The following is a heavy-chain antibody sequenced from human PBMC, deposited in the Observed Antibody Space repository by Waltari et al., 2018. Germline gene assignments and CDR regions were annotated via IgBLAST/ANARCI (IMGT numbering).Heavy chain of an antibody. Sequence: EVQLLESGGGLVQPGGSLRLSCAASGFTVSRNYMSWVRQAPGKGLEWVSVIWSGGSTYYADSVKGRFNIARDNSKNTLFLQMNSLGVEDTAGYYCARENWNDFYAMDVWGQGTTVTVSS. J-gene: IGHJ6*02. CDR3: ARENWNDFYAMDV. CDR2: IWSGGST. CDR1: GFTVSRNY. D-gene: IGHD1-1*01. V-gene: IGHV3-66*02.